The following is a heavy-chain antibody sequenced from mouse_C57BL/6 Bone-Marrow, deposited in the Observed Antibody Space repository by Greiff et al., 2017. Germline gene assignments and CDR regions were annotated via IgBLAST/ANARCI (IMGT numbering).Heavy chain of an antibody. CDR3: ARIAFYYAMDY. CDR1: EYAFPSHD. Sequence: EVKLMESGGGLVQPGESLKLSCESNEYAFPSHDMSWVRKTPEKRLELVAAINSDGGSTSYPDPMERRLIIFRDDTKKTRYLQQSSLRSEDTALYYCARIAFYYAMDYWGQGTSVTVSS. J-gene: IGHJ4*01. CDR2: INSDGGST. V-gene: IGHV5-2*01.